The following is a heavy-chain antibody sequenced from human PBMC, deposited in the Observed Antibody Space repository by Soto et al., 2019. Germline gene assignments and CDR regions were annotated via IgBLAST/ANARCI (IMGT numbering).Heavy chain of an antibody. J-gene: IGHJ4*02. D-gene: IGHD5-18*01. Sequence: SETLSLTCAVYGGSFSGYYWSWIRQPPGKGLEWIGEINHSGSTNYNPSLKSRVTISVDTSKNQFSLKLGSVTAADTAVYYCASMTVDTAMVAFDYWGQGTLVTVSS. CDR1: GGSFSGYY. CDR2: INHSGST. CDR3: ASMTVDTAMVAFDY. V-gene: IGHV4-34*01.